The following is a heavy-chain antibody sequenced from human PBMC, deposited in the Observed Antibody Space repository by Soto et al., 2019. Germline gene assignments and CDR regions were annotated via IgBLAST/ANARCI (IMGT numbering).Heavy chain of an antibody. CDR2: ISSSSSHI. V-gene: IGHV3-21*02. D-gene: IGHD1-26*01. J-gene: IGHJ4*02. CDR1: GFIFSTYS. CDR3: AREGRGAGASDY. Sequence: EVQLVESGGGVIKPGGSLRLSCAASGFIFSTYSMNWVRQASGKGLEWVSSISSSSSHIDYADSVRGRFTISRDNAKNSVYLQMNSLGAEDTAVYYCAREGRGAGASDYWGQGTLVSVSS.